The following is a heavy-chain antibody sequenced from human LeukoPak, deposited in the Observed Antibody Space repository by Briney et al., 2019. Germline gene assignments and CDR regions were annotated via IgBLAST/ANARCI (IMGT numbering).Heavy chain of an antibody. CDR2: IYRGGST. CDR1: GFTVSSNY. J-gene: IGHJ3*02. CDR3: ARELRGAFDI. Sequence: PGGSLRLSCAASGFTVSSNYMSWVRQAPGKGLEGVSVIYRGGSTYYADSVKGRFTISRDNSKNTLYLQMNSLRAEDTAVYYCARELRGAFDIWGQGTMVTVSS. D-gene: IGHD3-16*01. V-gene: IGHV3-53*01.